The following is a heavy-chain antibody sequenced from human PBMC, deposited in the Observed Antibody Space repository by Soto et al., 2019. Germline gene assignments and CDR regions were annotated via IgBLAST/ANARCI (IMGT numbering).Heavy chain of an antibody. CDR2: INPSGGST. CDR1: GYTFTSYY. V-gene: IGHV1-46*01. CDR3: ARDRFGSGLD. Sequence: ASVKVFSTASGYTFTSYYMHWVRQAPGQGLEWMGIINPSGGSTSYAQKFQGRVTMTRDTSTSTVYMELSSLRSEDTAVYYCARDRFGSGLDWGQGTLVTVSS. D-gene: IGHD6-19*01. J-gene: IGHJ4*02.